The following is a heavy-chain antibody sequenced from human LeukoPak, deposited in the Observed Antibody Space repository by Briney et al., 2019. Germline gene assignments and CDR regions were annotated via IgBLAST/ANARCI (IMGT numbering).Heavy chain of an antibody. CDR2: INHNIGAT. D-gene: IGHD6-19*01. CDR1: GYTFTGYY. J-gene: IGHJ4*02. Sequence: GASVQVSCKPSGYTFTGYYLHWVRQAPGQALEWMGWINHNIGATMYAQKFQGRVTMTRDTSISTAYMELNSLRSDDTAVYYCARDRVGSGWPRPFYFENWGQGTLVTVSS. V-gene: IGHV1-2*02. CDR3: ARDRVGSGWPRPFYFEN.